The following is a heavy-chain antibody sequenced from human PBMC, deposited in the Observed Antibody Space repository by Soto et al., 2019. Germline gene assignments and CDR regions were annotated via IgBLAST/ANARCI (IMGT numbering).Heavy chain of an antibody. D-gene: IGHD6-19*01. CDR1: GFTFSNYA. Sequence: GGSLRLSCAASGFTFSNYAMNWLRQAPGKGLECVSVISGSGGSAYYADSVQGRFTISRDNSKNTLYMQMNSLRDEDTAIYYCVREGSGWNSRGSFDFWGRGTMVTVSS. V-gene: IGHV3-23*01. CDR2: ISGSGGSA. J-gene: IGHJ3*01. CDR3: VREGSGWNSRGSFDF.